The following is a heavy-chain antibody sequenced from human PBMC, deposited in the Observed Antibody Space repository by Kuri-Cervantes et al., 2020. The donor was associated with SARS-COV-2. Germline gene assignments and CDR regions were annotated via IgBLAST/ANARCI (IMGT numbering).Heavy chain of an antibody. D-gene: IGHD3/OR15-3a*01. CDR1: GFTFGDYA. CDR3: AKDKSYGFWREPFDY. V-gene: IGHV3-23*01. Sequence: GEFLKISCVGSGFTFGDYAMSWVRQSPGKGLEWVSAISGSGSNTYYADSVKGRFIISRDNSKNTLYLQMDSLRADDTAVYFCAKDKSYGFWREPFDYWGQGTPVTVSS. CDR2: ISGSGSNT. J-gene: IGHJ4*02.